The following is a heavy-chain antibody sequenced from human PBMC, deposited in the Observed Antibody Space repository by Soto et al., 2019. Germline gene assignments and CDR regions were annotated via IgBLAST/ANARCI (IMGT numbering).Heavy chain of an antibody. CDR2: ISGSGGST. CDR1: GFTFSSYA. J-gene: IGHJ3*02. D-gene: IGHD6-19*01. CDR3: AKDCEQWPNMIPDAFDI. V-gene: IGHV3-23*01. Sequence: GGSLRLSCAASGFTFSSYAMSWVRQAPGKGLEWVSAISGSGGSTYYADSVKGRFTISRDNSKNTRYLQMNSLRAEETAVYYCAKDCEQWPNMIPDAFDIWGQGTMVTVSS.